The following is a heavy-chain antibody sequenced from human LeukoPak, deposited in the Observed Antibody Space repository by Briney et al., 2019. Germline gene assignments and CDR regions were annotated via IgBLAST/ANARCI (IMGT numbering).Heavy chain of an antibody. Sequence: GGSLRLSCAASGFTFSSYWMSWVRQAPGKGLEWVANIKQDGSEKYYVDSVKGRFTISRDNAKNSLYLQMNSLRAEDTAVYYCAREGNDFWSGYYIGEDYWGQGTLVTVSS. V-gene: IGHV3-7*03. CDR3: AREGNDFWSGYYIGEDY. D-gene: IGHD3-3*01. CDR2: IKQDGSEK. CDR1: GFTFSSYW. J-gene: IGHJ4*02.